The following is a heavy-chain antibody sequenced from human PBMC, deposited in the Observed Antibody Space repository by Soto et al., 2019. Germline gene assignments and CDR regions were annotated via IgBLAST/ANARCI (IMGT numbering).Heavy chain of an antibody. Sequence: GGSLRLSCAASGFTFSSYAMHWVRQAPGKGLEWVAVISYDGSNKYYADSVKGRFTISRDNSKNTLYLQMNSLRAEDTAVYYCARGLDNGVAFDIWGQGTMVTVSS. J-gene: IGHJ3*02. CDR2: ISYDGSNK. D-gene: IGHD2-8*01. CDR3: ARGLDNGVAFDI. V-gene: IGHV3-30-3*01. CDR1: GFTFSSYA.